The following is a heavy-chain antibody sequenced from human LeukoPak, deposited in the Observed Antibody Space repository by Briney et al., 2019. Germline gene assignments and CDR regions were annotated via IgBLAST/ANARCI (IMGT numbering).Heavy chain of an antibody. CDR1: GFSFSDSY. Sequence: GGSLRLSCVVSGFSFSDSYMTWIRQTPGKGLESLAYISGSGHDIYYTDSVKGRFTISRDNAKDSLYLQLNSLRAEDTAVYYCARTNSLFDLWGQGTLVTVSS. V-gene: IGHV3-11*04. J-gene: IGHJ4*02. CDR3: ARTNSLFDL. CDR2: ISGSGHDI. D-gene: IGHD3-16*02.